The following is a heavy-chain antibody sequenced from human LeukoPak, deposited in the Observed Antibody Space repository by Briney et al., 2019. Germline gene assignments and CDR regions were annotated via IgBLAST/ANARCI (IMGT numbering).Heavy chain of an antibody. CDR3: AKGWEFRVVIPAAVS. J-gene: IGHJ5*02. CDR1: GFTFSDYY. V-gene: IGHV3-11*01. Sequence: GGSLRLSCAASGFTFSDYYMSWIRQAPGKGLEWVSYISSSGSTIYYADSMKGRFTISRDNSKNTLSLQMNSLRAEDTAVYFCAKGWEFRVVIPAAVSWGQGTLVTVSS. CDR2: ISSSGSTI. D-gene: IGHD3-3*01.